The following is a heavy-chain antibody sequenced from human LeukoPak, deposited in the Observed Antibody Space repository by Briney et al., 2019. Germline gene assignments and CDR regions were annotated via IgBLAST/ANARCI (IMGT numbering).Heavy chain of an antibody. D-gene: IGHD2-15*01. CDR3: ARHVRDCSGGTCYSTSPFDY. J-gene: IGHJ4*02. CDR2: IYYSGST. CDR1: GASISSYY. V-gene: IGHV4-59*08. Sequence: PSETLSLTCTVSGASISSYYRSWIRQPPGKGLEWIGYIYYSGSTNYNPSLKSRVTISVDTSKNQFSLKLSSVTAADTAVYYCARHVRDCSGGTCYSTSPFDYWGQGTLVTVSS.